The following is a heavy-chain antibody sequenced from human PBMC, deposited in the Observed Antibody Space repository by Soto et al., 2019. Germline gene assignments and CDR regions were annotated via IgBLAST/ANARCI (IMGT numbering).Heavy chain of an antibody. J-gene: IGHJ4*02. Sequence: VASVKVSCKASGGTFSSYAISWVRQAPGQGLEWMGGIIPIFGTANYAQRFQGRVTITADESTSTAYMELSSLRSEDTAVYYCARDTGGVATITRPLDYWGQGTLVTVSS. CDR2: IIPIFGTA. CDR3: ARDTGGVATITRPLDY. D-gene: IGHD5-12*01. V-gene: IGHV1-69*13. CDR1: GGTFSSYA.